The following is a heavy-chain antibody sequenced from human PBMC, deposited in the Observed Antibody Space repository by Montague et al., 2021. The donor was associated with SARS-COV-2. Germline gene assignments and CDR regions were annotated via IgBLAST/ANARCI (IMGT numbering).Heavy chain of an antibody. V-gene: IGHV3-30-3*01. D-gene: IGHD6-19*01. J-gene: IGHJ4*02. CDR1: GFTFSSYA. CDR2: ISYDGSNK. Sequence: SLRLSCAASGFTFSSYAMHWVRQAPGKGLEWVAVISYDGSNKYYADSVKGRFTISRDNSKNTLSLQMNSLRAEDTAVYYCARDFSRSSGWYGGEAFDYWGQGTLVTVSS. CDR3: ARDFSRSSGWYGGEAFDY.